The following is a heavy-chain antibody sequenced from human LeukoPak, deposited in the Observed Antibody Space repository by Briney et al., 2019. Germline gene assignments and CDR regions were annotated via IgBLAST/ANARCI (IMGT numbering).Heavy chain of an antibody. V-gene: IGHV3-21*01. J-gene: IGHJ4*02. CDR3: ARGLRWTACDY. Sequence: PGGSLRLSCAASGFTFSDYTMNWVRQAPGKGLEWVSSISSGGTYKYYADSVKGRFTISRDNAKNSLYLQMNSLRAEDTAVYYCARGLRWTACDYWGQGTLVTVSS. D-gene: IGHD4-23*01. CDR2: ISSGGTYK. CDR1: GFTFSDYT.